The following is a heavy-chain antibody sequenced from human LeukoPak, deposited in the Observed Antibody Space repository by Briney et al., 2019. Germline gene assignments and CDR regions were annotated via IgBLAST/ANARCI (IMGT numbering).Heavy chain of an antibody. CDR2: ISGSGVST. J-gene: IGHJ4*02. V-gene: IGHV3-23*01. CDR1: GFTFSGYA. CDR3: ARDDTGVIRGIRFHY. Sequence: PGGSLRLSCAASGFTFSGYAMSWVRQAPGKGLESVSTISGSGVSTYYADSVKGRFTISRDSSKNTLYLQMNSLRAEDTAVYYCARDDTGVIRGIRFHYWGQGTLVTVSS. D-gene: IGHD3-10*01.